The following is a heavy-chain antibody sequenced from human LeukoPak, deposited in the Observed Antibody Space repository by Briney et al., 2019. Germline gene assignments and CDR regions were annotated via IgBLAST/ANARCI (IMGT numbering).Heavy chain of an antibody. V-gene: IGHV3-74*01. J-gene: IGHJ6*03. CDR2: INSDGSSA. Sequence: GSLRLSCAASGFTFSSFWMHWVRQAPGKGLVWVSRINSDGSSAGYADSVKGRFTISRDNSKNSLYLQMNSLRTEDTALYYCAKDNVLLWFGELYYYMDVWGKGTTVTVSS. D-gene: IGHD3-10*01. CDR1: GFTFSSFW. CDR3: AKDNVLLWFGELYYYMDV.